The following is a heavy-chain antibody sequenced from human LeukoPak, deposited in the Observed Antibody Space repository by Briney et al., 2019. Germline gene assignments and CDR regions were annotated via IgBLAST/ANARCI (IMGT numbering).Heavy chain of an antibody. V-gene: IGHV3-23*01. CDR3: ARDSGGTFLFDS. CDR2: ISFSGDNT. Sequence: GGSLRLSCAGSGFTFSNYGRSWVRHAPGKGLEWVSTISFSGDNTHYADSVKGRFTISRDNFKNTVYLQMSSLRAEDAAIYYCARDSGGTFLFDSWGQGTLVTVAS. J-gene: IGHJ4*02. D-gene: IGHD1-26*01. CDR1: GFTFSNYG.